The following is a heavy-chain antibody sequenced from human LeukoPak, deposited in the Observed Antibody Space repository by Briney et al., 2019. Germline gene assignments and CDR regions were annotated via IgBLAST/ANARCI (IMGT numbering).Heavy chain of an antibody. Sequence: LTGGSLRLSCAATGFTFKDYGMHWVRQPPGKGLEWVSSINWNGGGTDYADSVKGRFTISRDNAKNSLYLQLSSLRPEDTALYYCAKHMRPTNTYSFFGLDVWGQGTTVTVSS. CDR1: GFTFKDYG. D-gene: IGHD1-26*01. CDR2: INWNGGGT. CDR3: AKHMRPTNTYSFFGLDV. J-gene: IGHJ6*02. V-gene: IGHV3-9*01.